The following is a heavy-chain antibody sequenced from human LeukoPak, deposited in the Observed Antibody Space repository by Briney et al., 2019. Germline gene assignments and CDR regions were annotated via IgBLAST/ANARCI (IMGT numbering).Heavy chain of an antibody. CDR3: ARGGSGYDWFDP. J-gene: IGHJ5*02. CDR1: GGSISGYY. CDR2: ISYSGST. Sequence: PSETLSLTCTVSGGSISGYYWGWIRQPPGKGLEWIGYISYSGSTNYNPSLKSRVTISVDTSKNLFSLNLKLTSVTAADTAVYYCARGGSGYDWFDPWGQGTLVTVSS. V-gene: IGHV4-59*01. D-gene: IGHD5-12*01.